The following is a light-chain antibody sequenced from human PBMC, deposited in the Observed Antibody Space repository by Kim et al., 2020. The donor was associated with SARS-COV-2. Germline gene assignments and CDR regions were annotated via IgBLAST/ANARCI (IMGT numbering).Light chain of an antibody. CDR3: AAWDDSLSGEV. CDR2: RNN. Sequence: ELTQPPSASGIPGQRVTISCSGSSSNIGSNYVYWYQQLPGTAPKLLIYRNNQRPSGVPDRFSGSKSGTSASLAISGLRSEDEADYYCAAWDDSLSGEVFGTGTKVTVL. V-gene: IGLV1-47*01. J-gene: IGLJ1*01. CDR1: SSNIGSNY.